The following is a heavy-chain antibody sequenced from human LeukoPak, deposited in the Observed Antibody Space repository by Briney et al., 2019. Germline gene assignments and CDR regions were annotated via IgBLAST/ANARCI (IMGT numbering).Heavy chain of an antibody. V-gene: IGHV1-46*01. Sequence: ASVKVSCKASGYTFTGYYMHWVRQAPGQGLEWMGWINPGDGGTIFAHRFQARVTVSLDTSTSTVYMEMNDLKSDDTAMYYCARGVGHWFDPWGQGTLVTVSS. CDR3: ARGVGHWFDP. CDR1: GYTFTGYY. CDR2: INPGDGGT. J-gene: IGHJ5*02.